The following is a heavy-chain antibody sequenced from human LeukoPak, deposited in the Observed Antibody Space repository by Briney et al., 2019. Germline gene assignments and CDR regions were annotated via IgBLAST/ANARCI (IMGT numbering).Heavy chain of an antibody. D-gene: IGHD2-2*01. CDR1: GFTVSSNY. CDR2: IYSGGST. Sequence: PGGSLRLSCAASGFTVSSNYMSWVRQAPGKGLEWVSVIYSGGSTYYADSVKGRFTISRHNSKNTLYVQMSSLRAEDTAVYYCARPLGYCSSISCSILGYWGQGTLVTVSS. CDR3: ARPLGYCSSISCSILGY. J-gene: IGHJ4*02. V-gene: IGHV3-53*04.